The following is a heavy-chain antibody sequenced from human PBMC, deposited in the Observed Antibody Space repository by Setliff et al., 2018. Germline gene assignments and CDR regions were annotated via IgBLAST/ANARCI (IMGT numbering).Heavy chain of an antibody. V-gene: IGHV4-31*03. D-gene: IGHD5-12*01. CDR1: DGSIRSGDY. Sequence: PSETLSLTCTVSDGSIRSGDYWGWIRQHPGKGLEWIGYIHHTGTTFYNPSLRSRVTISVDTSKNQFSLKLTSLTAADTAVYYCARAKDGSDFDYFDYWGQGTPVTVSS. CDR3: ARAKDGSDFDYFDY. CDR2: IHHTGTT. J-gene: IGHJ4*02.